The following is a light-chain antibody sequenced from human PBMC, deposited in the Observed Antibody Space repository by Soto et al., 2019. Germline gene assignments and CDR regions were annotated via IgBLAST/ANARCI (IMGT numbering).Light chain of an antibody. CDR1: QRISSN. J-gene: IGKJ5*01. CDR2: GAS. CDR3: QQRNIWPPVT. V-gene: IGKV3D-15*01. Sequence: EIVMTQSPDTLSVSPGERATLSCRASQRISSNLAWYQQKPGQAPRLLIYGASTRATGVPARFSGSGSETDFTLTISNLQSEDCAVYYCQQRNIWPPVTFGQGTRLEI.